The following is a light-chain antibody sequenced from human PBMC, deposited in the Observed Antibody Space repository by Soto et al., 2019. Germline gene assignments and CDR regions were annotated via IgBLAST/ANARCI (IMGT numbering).Light chain of an antibody. CDR3: QQYNSYWT. CDR1: QSISSW. V-gene: IGKV1-5*01. J-gene: IGKJ1*01. CDR2: DAS. Sequence: DIQMTQSPSTLSASVGDRVTITCRASQSISSWLAWYQQKPGKAPKVLIFDASSLESGVPSRFSGSGSATEFTLTISSLQPDDFATYYCQQYNSYWTFGQGTKV.